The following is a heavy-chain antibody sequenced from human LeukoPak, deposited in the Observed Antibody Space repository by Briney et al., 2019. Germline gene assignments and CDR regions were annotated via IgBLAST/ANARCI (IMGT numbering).Heavy chain of an antibody. D-gene: IGHD1-26*01. CDR3: ARVAQWELLDALVLFDY. CDR2: INSDGSST. Sequence: PGGSLRLSCAASGFTFSSYWMHWVRQAPGKGPVWVSRINSDGSSTSYADSVKGRFTISRDNAKNTLYLQMNSLRAEDTAVYYCARVAQWELLDALVLFDYWGQGTLVTVSS. J-gene: IGHJ4*02. V-gene: IGHV3-74*01. CDR1: GFTFSSYW.